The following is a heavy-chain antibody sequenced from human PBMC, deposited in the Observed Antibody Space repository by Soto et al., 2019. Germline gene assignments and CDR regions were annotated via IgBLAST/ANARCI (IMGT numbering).Heavy chain of an antibody. CDR1: GGSISSGGYY. V-gene: IGHV4-31*03. J-gene: IGHJ6*02. Sequence: PSETLSLTCTVSGGSISSGGYYWSWIRQHPGKGLEWIGYIYYSGSTYYNPSLKSRVTISVDTSKNQFSLKLSSVTAADTAVYYCARAPPGPAPRWGVWGHGTTVTVSS. CDR2: IYYSGST. CDR3: ARAPPGPAPRWGV. D-gene: IGHD3-16*01.